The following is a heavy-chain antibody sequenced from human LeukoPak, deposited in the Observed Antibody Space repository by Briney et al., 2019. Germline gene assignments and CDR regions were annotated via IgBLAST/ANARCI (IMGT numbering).Heavy chain of an antibody. CDR1: GYTFTGYY. V-gene: IGHV1-2*06. J-gene: IGHJ4*02. D-gene: IGHD3-9*01. CDR2: INPNSGGT. CDR3: ARDLSDILTGYGY. Sequence: ASVKVSCKASGYTFTGYYMHWVRQAPGQGLERMGRINPNSGGTNYAQKFQGRVTMTRDTSISTAYMELSRLRSDDTAVYYCARDLSDILTGYGYWGQGTLVTVSS.